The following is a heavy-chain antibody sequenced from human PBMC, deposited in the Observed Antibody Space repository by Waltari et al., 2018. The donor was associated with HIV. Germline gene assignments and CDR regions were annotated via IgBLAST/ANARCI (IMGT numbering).Heavy chain of an antibody. CDR2: MNPDNGDA. CDR3: TKGRRGALFGDE. D-gene: IGHD3-3*01. J-gene: IGHJ4*02. Sequence: QVQLVQSVAEIKKPMALMRVSCRTSGYSFNAFDINWVRRAPGRGLEWVGWMNPDNGDAGYGHKFKGRFTLTRDTTTDTAYMDVTNLKSEDTAIYYCTKGRRGALFGDEWGQGTLVTVSS. CDR1: GYSFNAFD. V-gene: IGHV1-8*02.